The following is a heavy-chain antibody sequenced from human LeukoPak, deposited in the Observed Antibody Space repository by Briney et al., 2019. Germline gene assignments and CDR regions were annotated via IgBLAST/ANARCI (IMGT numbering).Heavy chain of an antibody. V-gene: IGHV3-48*01. Sequence: GGSLRLSCAASGFTFSSYSMNWVRQAPGKGLEWVSYISSSSSTIYYADSVKGRFTISRDNAKNSLYLQMNSLRAEDTAVYYCARDGGYDSLDYWGQGTLVTVSP. CDR3: ARDGGYDSLDY. CDR2: ISSSSSTI. J-gene: IGHJ4*02. D-gene: IGHD5-12*01. CDR1: GFTFSSYS.